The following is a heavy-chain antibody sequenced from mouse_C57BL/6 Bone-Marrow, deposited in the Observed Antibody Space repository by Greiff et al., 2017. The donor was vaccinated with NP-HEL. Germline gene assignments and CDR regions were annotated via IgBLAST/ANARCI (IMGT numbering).Heavy chain of an antibody. Sequence: VQRVESGPGLVQPSQSLSITCTVSGFSLTSYGVHWVRQSPGKGLEWLGVIWSGGSTDYNAAFISRLSISKDNSKSQVFFKMNSLQADDTAIYYCARRDYGMFAYWGQGTLVTVSA. V-gene: IGHV2-2*01. J-gene: IGHJ3*01. CDR3: ARRDYGMFAY. CDR1: GFSLTSYG. D-gene: IGHD1-1*01. CDR2: IWSGGST.